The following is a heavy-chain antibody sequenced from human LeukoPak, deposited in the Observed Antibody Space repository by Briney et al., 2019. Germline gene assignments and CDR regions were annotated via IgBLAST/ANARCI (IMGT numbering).Heavy chain of an antibody. J-gene: IGHJ4*02. Sequence: SETLSLTCTVSGGSRSDYYWTWIRQPPGRTLEWIGYIYYSGSTKYNPSLKSRVTMSIDTSKDHFSLKLSSVTAADTAVYYCASSQAGYSSGSYNYWGQGTLVTVSS. CDR2: IYYSGST. D-gene: IGHD6-19*01. CDR3: ASSQAGYSSGSYNY. V-gene: IGHV4-59*01. CDR1: GGSRSDYY.